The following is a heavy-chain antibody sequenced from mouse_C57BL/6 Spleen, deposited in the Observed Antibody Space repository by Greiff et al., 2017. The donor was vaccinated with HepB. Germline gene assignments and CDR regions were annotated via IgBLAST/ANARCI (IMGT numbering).Heavy chain of an antibody. CDR2: ISDGGSYT. D-gene: IGHD2-4*01. CDR3: AREGIYDYDFDY. J-gene: IGHJ2*01. V-gene: IGHV5-4*01. CDR1: GFTFSSYA. Sequence: EVQGVESGGGLVKPGGSLKLSCAASGFTFSSYAMSWVRQTPEKRLEWVATISDGGSYTYYPDNVKGRFTISRDNAKNNLYLQMSHLKSEDTAMYYCAREGIYDYDFDYWGQGTTLTVSS.